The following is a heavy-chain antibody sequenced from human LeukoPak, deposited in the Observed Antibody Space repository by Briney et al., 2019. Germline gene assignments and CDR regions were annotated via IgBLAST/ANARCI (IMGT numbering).Heavy chain of an antibody. Sequence: PGGSLRLSCAASGFTFSSHWMHWVRQAPGKGLVWVSRINSDGSTTSYADSVTGRFTISRDNAKNTLYLQMNSLRAEDTAVYYCARVMYYYHSSGSIAVYYFDYWGQGTLVTVSS. CDR3: ARVMYYYHSSGSIAVYYFDY. D-gene: IGHD3-22*01. J-gene: IGHJ4*02. CDR1: GFTFSSHW. CDR2: INSDGSTT. V-gene: IGHV3-74*01.